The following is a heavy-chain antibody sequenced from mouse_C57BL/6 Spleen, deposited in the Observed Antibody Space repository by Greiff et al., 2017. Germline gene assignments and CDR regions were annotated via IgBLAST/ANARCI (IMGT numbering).Heavy chain of an antibody. CDR3: ASRGWYFEV. J-gene: IGHJ1*03. CDR2: ISYDGSN. CDR1: GYSITSGYY. Sequence: EVKLMESGPGLVKPSQSLSLTCSVTGYSITSGYYWNWIRQFPGNKLEWMGYISYDGSNNYNPSLKNRISITRDTSKNQFFLKLNSVTTEDTATYYCASRGWYFEVWGTGTTVTVSS. V-gene: IGHV3-6*01.